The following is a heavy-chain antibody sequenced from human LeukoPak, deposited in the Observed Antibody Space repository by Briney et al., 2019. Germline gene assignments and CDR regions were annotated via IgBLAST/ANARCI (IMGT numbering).Heavy chain of an antibody. V-gene: IGHV3-33*01. Sequence: GGSLRLSCAASGFTFSSNGMHWVRQAPGKGLEWVAVIWYDGSNKYYADSVKGRFTISRDNSKNTLYLQMNSLRAEDTAVYYCARVSDYSNYFDYWGQGTLVTVSS. J-gene: IGHJ4*02. CDR2: IWYDGSNK. D-gene: IGHD4-11*01. CDR1: GFTFSSNG. CDR3: ARVSDYSNYFDY.